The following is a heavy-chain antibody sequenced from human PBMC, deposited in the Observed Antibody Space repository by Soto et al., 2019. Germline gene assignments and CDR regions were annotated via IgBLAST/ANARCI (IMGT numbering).Heavy chain of an antibody. Sequence: GGSLRLSCAASGFTFSTYWMHWVRQGPGKGLVWVSRMNGDGSSTNYADSVKGRFTISRDNGKNTLYLQMNSLRAEDTAIYYCVREKTLLAPAATMLDYYYYYYMDVWGKGTTVTVSS. CDR2: MNGDGSST. J-gene: IGHJ6*03. V-gene: IGHV3-74*01. D-gene: IGHD2-2*01. CDR1: GFTFSTYW. CDR3: VREKTLLAPAATMLDYYYYYYMDV.